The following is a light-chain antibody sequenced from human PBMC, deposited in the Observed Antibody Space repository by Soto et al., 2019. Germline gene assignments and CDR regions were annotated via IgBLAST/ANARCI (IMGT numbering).Light chain of an antibody. CDR3: MQALQTRWT. J-gene: IGKJ1*01. CDR1: QSLLYNNTYNY. V-gene: IGKV2-28*01. CDR2: LGS. Sequence: EIVMTQSPLTLPVTPGEPASISCRSSQSLLYNNTYNYLDWYLQKPGQSPQLLIYLGSNRASGVPDRFSGSGSGTDFTLKISRVEAEDVGVYYCMQALQTRWTFGQGTKVDIK.